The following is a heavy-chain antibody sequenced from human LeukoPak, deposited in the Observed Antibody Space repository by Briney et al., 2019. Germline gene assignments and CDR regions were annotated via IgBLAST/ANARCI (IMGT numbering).Heavy chain of an antibody. Sequence: SETLSLTCTVSGGSISSYYWSWIRQPAGKGLEWIGRIYTSGSTNYNPSLKSRVTMSVDTSKNQFSLKLSSVTAADTAVYYCARDNSVGDNAWWFDPWGQGTLVTVSS. CDR2: IYTSGST. CDR3: ARDNSVGDNAWWFDP. V-gene: IGHV4-4*07. D-gene: IGHD1-26*01. CDR1: GGSISSYY. J-gene: IGHJ5*02.